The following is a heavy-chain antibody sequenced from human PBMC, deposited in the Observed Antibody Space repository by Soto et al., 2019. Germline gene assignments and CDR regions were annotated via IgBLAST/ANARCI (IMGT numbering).Heavy chain of an antibody. CDR3: ARDLGYYDSSGYCQN. Sequence: GGSLRLSCAASGFTFSDYYMSWIRQAPGKGLEWVSYISSSDSIVSYADSVKGRFTISRDNAKNSLYLQMNSLRAEDTAVYFCARDLGYYDSSGYCQNWGQGTLVTVSS. CDR2: ISSSDSIV. D-gene: IGHD3-22*01. J-gene: IGHJ1*01. V-gene: IGHV3-11*01. CDR1: GFTFSDYY.